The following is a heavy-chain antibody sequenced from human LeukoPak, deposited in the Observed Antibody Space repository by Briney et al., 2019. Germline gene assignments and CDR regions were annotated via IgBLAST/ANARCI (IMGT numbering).Heavy chain of an antibody. Sequence: PGGSLRPSCAASGFTFSSYAMHWVRQAPGKGLERVAVISYDGSNKYYADSVKGRFTIPRDNSKNTLYLQMNSLRAEDTAVYYCARDGYSDCSGGSCYFEYWGQGTLVTVSS. D-gene: IGHD2-15*01. CDR1: GFTFSSYA. CDR3: ARDGYSDCSGGSCYFEY. CDR2: ISYDGSNK. J-gene: IGHJ4*02. V-gene: IGHV3-30*04.